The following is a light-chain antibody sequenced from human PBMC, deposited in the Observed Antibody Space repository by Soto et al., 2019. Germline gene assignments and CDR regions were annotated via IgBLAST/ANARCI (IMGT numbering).Light chain of an antibody. V-gene: IGKV1-5*01. CDR3: QQYISYPYT. J-gene: IGKJ2*01. CDR1: QTTNTW. CDR2: DAS. Sequence: DIQMTQFPSTLSASVGDRVTITCRASQTTNTWLAWCQQKPGTAPKLLIYDASSLEGGVPSRFSASGSGTEFTLTISSLQPDDLATYYCQQYISYPYTFGQGTKVEIK.